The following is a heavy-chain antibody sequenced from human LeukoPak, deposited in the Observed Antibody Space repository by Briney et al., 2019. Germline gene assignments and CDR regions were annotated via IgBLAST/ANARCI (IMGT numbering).Heavy chain of an antibody. D-gene: IGHD3-10*02. CDR2: IYSGGST. J-gene: IGHJ6*02. CDR1: GFTVSSNC. CDR3: ARNILPHYVWGGHYYGMAV. V-gene: IGHV3-53*01. Sequence: PGGSLRLSCAASGFTVSSNCMSWVRQAPGKGLEWVSVIYSGGSTYYADSVKGRFTISRDNSKNTLYLQMNSLRAEDTAVYYCARNILPHYVWGGHYYGMAVGGQGT.